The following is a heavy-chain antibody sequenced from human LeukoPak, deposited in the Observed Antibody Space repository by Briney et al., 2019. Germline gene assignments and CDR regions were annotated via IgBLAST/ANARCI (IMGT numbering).Heavy chain of an antibody. CDR3: ARDLRPHDAFDI. D-gene: IGHD1-14*01. J-gene: IGHJ3*02. CDR2: INPNSGGT. CDR1: GYTFTGYY. Sequence: ASVKASCKASGYTFTGYYMHWVRQAPGQGLEWMGWINPNSGGTNYAQKFQGRVTMTRDTSISTAYMELSRLRSDDTAVYYCARDLRPHDAFDIWGQGTMVTVSS. V-gene: IGHV1-2*02.